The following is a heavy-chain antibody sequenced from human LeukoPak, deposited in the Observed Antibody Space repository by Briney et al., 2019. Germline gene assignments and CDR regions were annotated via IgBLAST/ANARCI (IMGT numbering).Heavy chain of an antibody. CDR3: TRTMYRSRFV. V-gene: IGHV3-74*01. Sequence: GESLRLSCAASGVTFSNHWLHWVRQAPRQGLVWVSRINSDGSSTIYADSVKDRFTTSRDNVKNTVSLQMHSLRAEEKAMSYCTRTMYRSRFVW. CDR2: INSDGSST. D-gene: IGHD6-13*01. J-gene: IGHJ3*01. CDR1: GVTFSNHW.